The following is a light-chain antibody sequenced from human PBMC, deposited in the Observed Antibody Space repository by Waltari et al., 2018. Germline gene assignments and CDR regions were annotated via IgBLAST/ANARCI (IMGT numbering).Light chain of an antibody. CDR2: YAS. V-gene: IGKV3-11*01. CDR1: QSVSSY. CDR3: QQRSNWPRYT. J-gene: IGKJ2*01. Sequence: ELVLTQSPATLSLSPGVRATLPCRASQSVSSYLAWYQQKPGQAPRLLIYYASNRATGIPARFSGSGSGTDFTLTISSLEPEDFAVYYCQQRSNWPRYTFGQGTKLEIK.